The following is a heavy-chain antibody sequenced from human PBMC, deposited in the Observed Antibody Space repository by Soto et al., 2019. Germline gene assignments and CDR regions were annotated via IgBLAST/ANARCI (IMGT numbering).Heavy chain of an antibody. Sequence: QLQLHQSGSGLVKASQTLSLTCTFSGASISYGGYSWSWIRQPAGKGLEWIGYIPHLENTFYNPSFQSRLTLSIDRSKNQFSLRLASMTAADTAVYYCARGGGYDPFDYWGQGTLVTVAS. V-gene: IGHV4-30-2*01. J-gene: IGHJ4*02. CDR3: ARGGGYDPFDY. CDR2: IPHLENT. CDR1: GASISYGGYS. D-gene: IGHD5-12*01.